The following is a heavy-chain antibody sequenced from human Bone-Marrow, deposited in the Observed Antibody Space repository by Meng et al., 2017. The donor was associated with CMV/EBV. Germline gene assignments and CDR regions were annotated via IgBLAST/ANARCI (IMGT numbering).Heavy chain of an antibody. V-gene: IGHV3-30*04. Sequence: FSVSSYAMRWVGHAPGRGLEWVAVISDNGSNKYYADTMKGRFTISRDNSKNTLYLQMNSLRAEDTAVYYCARDGGGGDCYLNFDYWGQGTLVTVSS. CDR2: ISDNGSNK. CDR3: ARDGGGGDCYLNFDY. J-gene: IGHJ4*02. CDR1: FSVSSYA. D-gene: IGHD2-21*01.